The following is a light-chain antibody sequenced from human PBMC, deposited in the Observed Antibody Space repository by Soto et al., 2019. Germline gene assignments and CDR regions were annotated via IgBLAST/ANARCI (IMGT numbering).Light chain of an antibody. Sequence: QSVLTQPPSASGTPGQRVTISCSGSSSNIGSNYVYWYQQLPGTATKLLIYSNNQRPSGVPDRFSGAKSGTSASLAISGLRSEDEADYYCAAWDDRLSGRFGGGTKLTVL. CDR2: SNN. CDR3: AAWDDRLSGR. CDR1: SSNIGSNY. V-gene: IGLV1-47*02. J-gene: IGLJ2*01.